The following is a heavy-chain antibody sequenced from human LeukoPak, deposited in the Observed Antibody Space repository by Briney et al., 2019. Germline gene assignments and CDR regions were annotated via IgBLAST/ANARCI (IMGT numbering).Heavy chain of an antibody. CDR1: GGSFSGYY. Sequence: SETLSLTCAVYGGSFSGYYWSWIRQPPGKGLEWIGSIYYSGSTYYNPSLKSRVTISVDTSKNQFSLKLSSVTAADTAVYYCARGDGGAFDIWGQGTMVTVSS. J-gene: IGHJ3*02. CDR2: IYYSGST. V-gene: IGHV4-34*01. CDR3: ARGDGGAFDI. D-gene: IGHD3-16*01.